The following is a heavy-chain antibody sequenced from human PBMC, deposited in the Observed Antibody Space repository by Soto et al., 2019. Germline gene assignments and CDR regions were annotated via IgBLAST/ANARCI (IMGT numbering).Heavy chain of an antibody. J-gene: IGHJ6*03. Sequence: PSETLSLTCTVSGGSISSYYWSWIRQPPGKGLEWIGYIYYSGSTNYNPSLKSRVTISVDTSKNQFSLKLSSVTAADTAVYYCARATRSNGIFGLVSPRDSDHYYYVDVWGKGTTVTVSS. CDR1: GGSISSYY. CDR3: ARATRSNGIFGLVSPRDSDHYYYVDV. CDR2: IYYSGST. V-gene: IGHV4-59*01. D-gene: IGHD3-3*01.